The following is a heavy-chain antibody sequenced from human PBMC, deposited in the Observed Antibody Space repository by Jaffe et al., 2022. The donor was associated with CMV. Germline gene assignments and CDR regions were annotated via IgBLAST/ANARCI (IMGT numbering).Heavy chain of an antibody. D-gene: IGHD4-17*01. J-gene: IGHJ4*02. CDR1: GFTFSSYG. CDR2: ISYDGSNK. Sequence: QVQLVESGGGVVQPGRSLRLSCAASGFTFSSYGMHWVRQAPGKGLEWVAVISYDGSNKYYADSVKGRFTISRDNSKNTLYLQMNSLRAEDTAVYYCAKIFHGDYDYWGQGTLVTVSS. CDR3: AKIFHGDYDY. V-gene: IGHV3-30*18.